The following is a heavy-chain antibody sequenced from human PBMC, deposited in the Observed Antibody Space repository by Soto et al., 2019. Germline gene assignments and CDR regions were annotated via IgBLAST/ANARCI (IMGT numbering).Heavy chain of an antibody. CDR3: AREYSSSPGGIYFDY. CDR1: GGSISSYY. J-gene: IGHJ4*02. D-gene: IGHD6-6*01. Sequence: KTSETLSLTCTVSGGSISSYYWSWIRQPAGKGLEWIGRIYTSGSTNYNPSLRSRVTMSVDTSKNQFSLKLSSVTAADTAVYYCAREYSSSPGGIYFDYWGQGTLVTVSS. CDR2: IYTSGST. V-gene: IGHV4-4*07.